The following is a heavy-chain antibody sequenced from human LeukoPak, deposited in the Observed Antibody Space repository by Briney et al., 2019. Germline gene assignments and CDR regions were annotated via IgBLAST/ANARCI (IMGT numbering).Heavy chain of an antibody. CDR1: GYTFTSYD. J-gene: IGHJ4*02. Sequence: AASVKVSCKASGYTFTSYDINWVRQATGQGLEWMGWMNPNSGNTGYAQKFQGRVTVTRNTSISTAYMELSSLRSEDTAVYYCARPPSRRAVAGLNYWGQGTLVTVSS. D-gene: IGHD6-19*01. CDR3: ARPPSRRAVAGLNY. CDR2: MNPNSGNT. V-gene: IGHV1-8*01.